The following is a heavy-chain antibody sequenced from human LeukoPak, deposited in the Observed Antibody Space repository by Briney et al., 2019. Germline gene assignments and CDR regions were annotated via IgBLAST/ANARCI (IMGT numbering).Heavy chain of an antibody. CDR3: ARALALDYYDSSGLVDY. J-gene: IGHJ4*02. D-gene: IGHD3-22*01. CDR1: GGSISSYY. CDR2: IYYSGST. Sequence: SETLSLTCTVSGGSISSYYWSWIRQHPGKGLEWIGYIYYSGSTYYNPSLKSRVTISVDTSKNQFSLKLSSVTAADTAVYYCARALALDYYDSSGLVDYWGQGTLVTVSS. V-gene: IGHV4-59*06.